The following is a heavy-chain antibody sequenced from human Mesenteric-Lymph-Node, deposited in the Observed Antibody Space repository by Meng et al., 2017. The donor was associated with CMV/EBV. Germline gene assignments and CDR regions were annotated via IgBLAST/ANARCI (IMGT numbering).Heavy chain of an antibody. CDR1: GGSIIGYF. V-gene: IGHV4-34*01. CDR3: ARVSSVSSSSL. J-gene: IGHJ4*02. CDR2: ISHAGTT. D-gene: IGHD6-6*01. Sequence: SQTPSPTCGVYGGSIIGYFWSWIRQSPGKGLEWIGEISHAGTTNYNPSLKSRVTLSLDMSKNQFSLNLSSVTAADTAVYYCARVSSVSSSSLWGQGTLVTVSS.